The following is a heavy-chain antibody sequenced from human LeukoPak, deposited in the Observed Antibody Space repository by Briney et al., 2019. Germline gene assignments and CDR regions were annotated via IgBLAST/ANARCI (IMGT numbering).Heavy chain of an antibody. J-gene: IGHJ6*02. CDR2: IYYSGST. D-gene: IGHD3-9*01. CDR3: ARDREYYDILTGYYPSAMVV. V-gene: IGHV4-31*03. Sequence: SETLSLTCTVSGGSISSGGYYWSWIRQHPGKGLEWIGYIYYSGSTYYNPSLKSRVTISVDTSKNQFFLRLSSVTAADTAVYYCARDREYYDILTGYYPSAMVVWGQGTTVTVSS. CDR1: GGSISSGGYY.